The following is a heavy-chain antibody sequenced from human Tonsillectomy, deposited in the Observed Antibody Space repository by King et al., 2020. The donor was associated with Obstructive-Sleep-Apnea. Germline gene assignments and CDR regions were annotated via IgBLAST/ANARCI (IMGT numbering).Heavy chain of an antibody. V-gene: IGHV3-30*18. Sequence: VQLVESGGGVVQPGRSLRLSCAAFRFTFNNYGMHWVRQAPGKGLDWVAIISYDGSYKYYADSVKGRFTVSRDNSKNTLYLQMSSLRAEDTAVYYCAKDLTTGYHDYYGMDVWGQGTTVTVSS. CDR3: AKDLTTGYHDYYGMDV. J-gene: IGHJ6*02. CDR2: ISYDGSYK. CDR1: RFTFNNYG. D-gene: IGHD3-9*01.